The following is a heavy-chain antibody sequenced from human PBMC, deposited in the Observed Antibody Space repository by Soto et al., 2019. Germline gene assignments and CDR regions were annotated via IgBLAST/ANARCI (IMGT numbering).Heavy chain of an antibody. CDR1: VYNFPSYW. J-gene: IGHJ4*02. Sequence: ASLKLSFKGSVYNFPSYWIVGVRQMPGKGLEWMGIIYPGDSDTRYSPSFKGQVTISVDKSISTAYLQWSSLKASDTAMYYWARIFRFEQYYFDYWGQGTLVTASS. CDR3: ARIFRFEQYYFDY. CDR2: IYPGDSDT. D-gene: IGHD3-9*01. V-gene: IGHV5-51*01.